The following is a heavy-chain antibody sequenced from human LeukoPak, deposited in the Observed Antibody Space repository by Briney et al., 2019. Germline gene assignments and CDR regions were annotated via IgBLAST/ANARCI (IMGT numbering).Heavy chain of an antibody. Sequence: GGSLRLSCAASGFTVSSNYMSWVRQAPGNGLEWVSVIYSGGSTYYADSVKGRFTISRDNSKNTLYLQMNSLRAEDTAVYYCAKDFLGYYPNWFDPWGQGTLVTVSS. D-gene: IGHD3-3*01. CDR2: IYSGGST. V-gene: IGHV3-66*01. CDR1: GFTVSSNY. J-gene: IGHJ5*02. CDR3: AKDFLGYYPNWFDP.